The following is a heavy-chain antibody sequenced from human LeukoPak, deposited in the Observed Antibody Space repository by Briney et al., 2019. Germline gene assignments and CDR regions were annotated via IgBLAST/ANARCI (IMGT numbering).Heavy chain of an antibody. CDR1: GYTFTSYD. D-gene: IGHD6-6*01. J-gene: IGHJ5*01. CDR3: ARGLYSSSQLDS. Sequence: ASVKVSCKASGYTFTSYDINWVRQATGQGLEWMGWMNHNSGNKGCAQRFQVRVAMTWNNYISTAYMDLSRLRSEDSAVYYCARGLYSSSQLDSWGQGTLVTVSS. V-gene: IGHV1-8*01. CDR2: MNHNSGNK.